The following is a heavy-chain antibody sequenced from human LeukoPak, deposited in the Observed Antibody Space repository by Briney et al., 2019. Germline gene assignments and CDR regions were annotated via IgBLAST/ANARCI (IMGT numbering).Heavy chain of an antibody. CDR1: GFTFSDYY. J-gene: IGHJ3*02. Sequence: GGSLRLSCAASGFTFSDYYMSWIRQAPGKGLEWVSYISSSGSTIYYADSVKGRFTISRDNAKNSLYLQMNSLRAEDTAVYYCARDPGDYYDSSGYYFRGAFDIWGQGTMVTVSS. V-gene: IGHV3-11*04. D-gene: IGHD3-22*01. CDR2: ISSSGSTI. CDR3: ARDPGDYYDSSGYYFRGAFDI.